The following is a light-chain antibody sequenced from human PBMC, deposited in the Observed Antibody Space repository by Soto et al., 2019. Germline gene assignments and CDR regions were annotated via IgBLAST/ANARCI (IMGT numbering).Light chain of an antibody. CDR1: QIVSSR. Sequence: EIVLTQSPGTLSLSPGERSTLSCRASQIVSSRLAWYQQRPGQAPRLLISGASSRATGIPDRFSGSGSGTDFTLTISRLEPEDFALYYCQHYAHNSPITFGQGTRLEIK. J-gene: IGKJ5*01. V-gene: IGKV3-20*01. CDR3: QHYAHNSPIT. CDR2: GAS.